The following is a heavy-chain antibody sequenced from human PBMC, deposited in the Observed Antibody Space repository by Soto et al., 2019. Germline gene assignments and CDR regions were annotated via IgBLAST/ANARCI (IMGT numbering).Heavy chain of an antibody. D-gene: IGHD6-6*01. CDR2: ISYDGSNK. Sequence: PGGLLRLCCAASGVTCRSYARHWVRQAPGKGLEWVAVISYDGSNKYYADSVKGRFTISRDNSKNTLYLQMNSLRAEDTAVYYCARVPSSIAGGDYFDYWGQGTLVTVSS. J-gene: IGHJ4*02. CDR3: ARVPSSIAGGDYFDY. V-gene: IGHV3-30-3*01. CDR1: GVTCRSYA.